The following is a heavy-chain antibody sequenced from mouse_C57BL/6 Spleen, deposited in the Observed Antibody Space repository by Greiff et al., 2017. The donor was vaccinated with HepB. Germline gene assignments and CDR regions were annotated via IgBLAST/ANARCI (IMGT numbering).Heavy chain of an antibody. J-gene: IGHJ4*01. CDR3: ARRSIAMDY. CDR1: GYTFTSYW. D-gene: IGHD2-10*02. CDR2: IDPSDSYT. V-gene: IGHV1-50*01. Sequence: VQLQQPGAELVKPGASVKLSSKASGYTFTSYWMQWVKQRPGQGLEWIGEIDPSDSYTNYNQKFKGKATLTVDTSSSTAYMQLSSLTSEDSAVYYCARRSIAMDYWGQGTSVTVSS.